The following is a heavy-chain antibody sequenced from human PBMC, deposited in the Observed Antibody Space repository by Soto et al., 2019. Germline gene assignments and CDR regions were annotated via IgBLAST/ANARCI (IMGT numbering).Heavy chain of an antibody. D-gene: IGHD6-13*01. Sequence: GVSMRLSCAAAGFTFSSYCMSWVRQATGKGLEWVSSIKQDGSENYYVDSVRGRFTISRDNAKNSLYLQMDSLSAEDTAVYYCARAMTRGYSTYWPLDYWGQGTLVTVSS. CDR3: ARAMTRGYSTYWPLDY. V-gene: IGHV3-7*01. J-gene: IGHJ4*02. CDR2: IKQDGSEN. CDR1: GFTFSSYC.